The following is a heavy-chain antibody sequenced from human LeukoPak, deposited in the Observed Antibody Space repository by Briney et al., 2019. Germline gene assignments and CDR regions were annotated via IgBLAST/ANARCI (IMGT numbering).Heavy chain of an antibody. J-gene: IGHJ4*02. CDR2: IYSGGST. V-gene: IGHV3-66*01. CDR1: GFTVSSKY. CDR3: ANGYSYGFAFDY. D-gene: IGHD5-18*01. Sequence: GGSLRLSCAGSGFTVSSKYMSWVRQAPGKGLEWVSDIYSGGSTYYADSVKGRFTISRDNSKNTLYLQMNSLRAEDTAVYYCANGYSYGFAFDYWGQGTLVTVSS.